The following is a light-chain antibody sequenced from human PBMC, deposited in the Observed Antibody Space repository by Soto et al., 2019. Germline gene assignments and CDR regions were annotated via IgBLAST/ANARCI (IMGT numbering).Light chain of an antibody. CDR3: QTWGTGVLV. J-gene: IGLJ2*01. CDR1: SGHSRYA. CDR2: VNSDGSH. Sequence: QSVLTQSPSASASLGASVKLTCTLSSGHSRYAIAWHQQHPEKGPRYLMKVNSDGSHTKGDGIPDRFSGSRSGTERYFTISCLQSEDEADYYCQTWGTGVLVFVGGTQLTVL. V-gene: IGLV4-69*01.